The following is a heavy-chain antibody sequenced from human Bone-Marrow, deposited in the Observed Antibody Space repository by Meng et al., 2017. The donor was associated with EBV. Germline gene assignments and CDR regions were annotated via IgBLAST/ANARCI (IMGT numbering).Heavy chain of an antibody. CDR2: IIPIFGTA. V-gene: IGHV1-69*06. CDR3: ARDTHDYGDLTFFDY. J-gene: IGHJ4*02. Sequence: QVQCVQLGDGVKKPGSSVKVSCKASGGTFSSYAISWVRQAPGQGLEWMGGIIPIFGTANYAQKFQGRVTITADKSTSTAYMELSSLRSEDTAVYYCARDTHDYGDLTFFDYWGQGTLVTVSS. D-gene: IGHD4-17*01. CDR1: GGTFSSYA.